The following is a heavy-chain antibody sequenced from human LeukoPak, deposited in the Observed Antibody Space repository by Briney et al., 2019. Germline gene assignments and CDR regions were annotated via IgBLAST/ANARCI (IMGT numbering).Heavy chain of an antibody. D-gene: IGHD3-10*01. V-gene: IGHV3-23*01. CDR3: AKDRVLLWPEYYFDC. J-gene: IGHJ4*02. CDR2: VSGSGGST. Sequence: QPGGSLRLSCAASGFTFSSYAMSWVRQPPGKGLNWVSAVSGSGGSTYYADSVKGRFTISRDNSKNTLYLQMNSLRAEDTAVYYCAKDRVLLWPEYYFDCWGQGTLVTVSS. CDR1: GFTFSSYA.